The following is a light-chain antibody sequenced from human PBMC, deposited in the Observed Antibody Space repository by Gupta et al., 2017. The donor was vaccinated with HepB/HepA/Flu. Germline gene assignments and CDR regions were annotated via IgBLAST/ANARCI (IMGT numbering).Light chain of an antibody. CDR2: GNS. J-gene: IGLJ3*02. V-gene: IGLV1-40*01. Sequence: QSVLTQRPSVSGAPAQRVTIPCTGSSSNIGAGYDVHWYQQLPGTAPKLLIYGNSNRPSGVPDRFSGSKSGTSASLAITGLQAEDEADYYCQSYDSSLSGSVFGGGTKLTVL. CDR3: QSYDSSLSGSV. CDR1: SSNIGAGYD.